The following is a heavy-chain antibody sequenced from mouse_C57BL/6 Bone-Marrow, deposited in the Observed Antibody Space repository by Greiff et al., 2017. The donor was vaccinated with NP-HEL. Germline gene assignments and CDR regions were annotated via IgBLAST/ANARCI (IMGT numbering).Heavy chain of an antibody. CDR2: IDPSDSYT. CDR3: AKMGGYYLAWFAY. Sequence: VQLQQPGAELVRPGTSVKLSCKASGYTFTSYWMHWVKQRPGQGLEWIGVIDPSDSYTNYNQKFKGKATLTVDTSSSTAYMQLSSLTSEDSAVYYCAKMGGYYLAWFAYWGQGTLVTVSA. J-gene: IGHJ3*01. V-gene: IGHV1-59*01. D-gene: IGHD2-3*01. CDR1: GYTFTSYW.